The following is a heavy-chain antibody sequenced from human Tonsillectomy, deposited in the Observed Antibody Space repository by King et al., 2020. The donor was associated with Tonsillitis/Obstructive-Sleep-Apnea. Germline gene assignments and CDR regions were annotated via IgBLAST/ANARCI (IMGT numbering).Heavy chain of an antibody. J-gene: IGHJ4*02. Sequence: VQLVESGGVVVQPGGSLRLSCAASGFTFDDYTMHWVRQAPGKGLEWVSLISWDCGSTYYADSVKGRFTISRDNSKNSLYLQMNSLRTEDTALYYCAKDMYPQYDFWSGYINDYWGQGTLVTVSS. CDR2: ISWDCGST. CDR3: AKDMYPQYDFWSGYINDY. CDR1: GFTFDDYT. D-gene: IGHD3-3*01. V-gene: IGHV3-43*01.